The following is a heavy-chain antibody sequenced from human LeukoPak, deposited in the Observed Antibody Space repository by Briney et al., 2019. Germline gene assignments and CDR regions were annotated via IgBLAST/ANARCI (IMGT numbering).Heavy chain of an antibody. Sequence: GGSLRLSCAASGFTFSSYAMSWVRQAPGKGLEWVSAISGSGGSTYYADSVKGRFTISRDNSKNTLYLQMNSLRAEDTAVYYCARDSGDYTCFDYWGQGTLVTVSS. V-gene: IGHV3-23*01. CDR1: GFTFSSYA. D-gene: IGHD4-17*01. J-gene: IGHJ4*02. CDR2: ISGSGGST. CDR3: ARDSGDYTCFDY.